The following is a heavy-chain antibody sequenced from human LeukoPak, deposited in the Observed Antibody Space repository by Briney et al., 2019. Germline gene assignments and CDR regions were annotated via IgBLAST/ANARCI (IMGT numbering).Heavy chain of an antibody. CDR2: ISGSGGST. D-gene: IGHD1-1*01. CDR3: AKDLGEVPLELDY. J-gene: IGHJ4*02. Sequence: GGSLRLSCAASGFTFSSYAMSWVRQAPGKGLEWVSAISGSGGSTYYADSVKGRFTISRDNSKNTLYLQMSSLRAADTAVYYCAKDLGEVPLELDYWGQGTLVTVSS. V-gene: IGHV3-23*01. CDR1: GFTFSSYA.